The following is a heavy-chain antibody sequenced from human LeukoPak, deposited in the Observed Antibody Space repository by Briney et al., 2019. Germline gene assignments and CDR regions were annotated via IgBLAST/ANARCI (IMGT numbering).Heavy chain of an antibody. J-gene: IGHJ5*02. D-gene: IGHD2-21*01. CDR2: INPSSGGT. CDR3: ARADRLHGGPYLIGP. CDR1: GYSFTDYY. V-gene: IGHV1-2*02. Sequence: ASVKVSCKTSGYSFTDYYMHWVRQAPGQGLEWMGWINPSSGGTSSAQKFQGRVTMTKDTSITTVYMEVRWLTSDDTAVYYCARADRLHGGPYLIGPWGQGTLVTVSS.